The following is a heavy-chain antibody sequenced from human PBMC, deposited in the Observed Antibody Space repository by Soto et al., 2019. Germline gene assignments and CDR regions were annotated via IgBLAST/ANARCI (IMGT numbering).Heavy chain of an antibody. D-gene: IGHD6-19*01. CDR1: DGSTSNFF. V-gene: IGHV4-59*08. CDR3: ARGSGWLTDY. Sequence: SETLSLSCTVSDGSTSNFFWKWFRQPPGKGLEWIGNIHSSGTTNYNPSLESRVTISLDTSNSQCSLKMNSVTAADTAVYYCARGSGWLTDYWGQGSQVTVSS. J-gene: IGHJ4*02. CDR2: IHSSGTT.